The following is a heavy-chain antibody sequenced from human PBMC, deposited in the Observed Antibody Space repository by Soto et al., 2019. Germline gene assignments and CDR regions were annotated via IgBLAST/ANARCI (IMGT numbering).Heavy chain of an antibody. CDR3: ARTNDFWSGPYYYNGRNF. J-gene: IGHJ6*02. CDR2: IIPIFGTA. V-gene: IGHV1-69*13. Sequence: ASVKVSCKTSGYSFTDYDIHWVRQAPGQGLEWMGGIIPIFGTANYAQKFQGRVTITADESTSTAYMELSSLRSEDTAVDYWARTNDFWSGPYYYNGRNFRGQRPPVTVSS. D-gene: IGHD3-3*01. CDR1: GYSFTDYD.